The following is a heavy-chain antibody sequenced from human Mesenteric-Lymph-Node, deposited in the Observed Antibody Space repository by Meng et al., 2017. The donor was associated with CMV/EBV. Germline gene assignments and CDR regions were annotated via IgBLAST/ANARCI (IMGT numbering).Heavy chain of an antibody. CDR1: GYTLTELS. V-gene: IGHV1-24*01. CDR3: ATRGHYDFYDGLDV. J-gene: IGHJ6*02. D-gene: IGHD3-3*01. Sequence: ASVKVSCKVSGYTLTELSMHWVRQAPGKGLEWMGGFDPEDGETIYAQKFQGRITVTEDTSTDTAYMELSSLRSEDTAVYYCATRGHYDFYDGLDVWGQGTTVTVSS. CDR2: FDPEDGET.